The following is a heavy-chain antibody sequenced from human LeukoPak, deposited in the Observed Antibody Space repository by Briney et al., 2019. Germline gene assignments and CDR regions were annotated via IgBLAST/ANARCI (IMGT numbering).Heavy chain of an antibody. D-gene: IGHD3-9*01. CDR3: AKDSDNLRYFDWLLFGYFQH. Sequence: GGYLRLSCAASGFTFSSYAMSWVRQAPGKGLEWVSAISGSGGSTYYAGSVKGRFTISRDNSKNTLYLQMNSLRAEDTAVYYCAKDSDNLRYFDWLLFGYFQHWGQGTLVTVSS. CDR1: GFTFSSYA. V-gene: IGHV3-23*01. J-gene: IGHJ1*01. CDR2: ISGSGGST.